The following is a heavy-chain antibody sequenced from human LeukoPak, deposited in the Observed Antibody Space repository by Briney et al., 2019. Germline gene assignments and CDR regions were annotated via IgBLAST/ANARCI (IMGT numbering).Heavy chain of an antibody. Sequence: PGKSLRLSCAASGFTFSNHAMHWVRQAPGKGLEWVAVISYDGSNKYYADSVKGRFTISRDNSKNTLYLQMNSLRAEDTALYYCARGLSGSYWDYYSYYMDVWGKGTTVTVSS. D-gene: IGHD1-26*01. J-gene: IGHJ6*03. V-gene: IGHV3-30*04. CDR1: GFTFSNHA. CDR3: ARGLSGSYWDYYSYYMDV. CDR2: ISYDGSNK.